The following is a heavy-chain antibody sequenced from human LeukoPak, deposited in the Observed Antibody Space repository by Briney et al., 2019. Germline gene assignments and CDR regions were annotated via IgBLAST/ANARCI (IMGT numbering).Heavy chain of an antibody. J-gene: IGHJ4*02. V-gene: IGHV4-31*03. CDR2: IFYSEKT. CDR3: ARGRNLWSGCGGPFYFDY. Sequence: PSQTLSLTCTVSGGSISSGDHYWSWIRQHPGKGLEWMGYIFYSEKTYYNPSLKSRITISRDTSKNEISLNLSSVTAADTALYFCARGRNLWSGCGGPFYFDYWGQGTLVTVSS. D-gene: IGHD3-3*01. CDR1: GGSISSGDHY.